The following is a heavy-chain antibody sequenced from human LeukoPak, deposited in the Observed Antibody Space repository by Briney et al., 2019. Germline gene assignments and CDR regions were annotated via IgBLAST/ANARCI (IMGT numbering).Heavy chain of an antibody. CDR3: AKKSPYGGADY. CDR1: GFTFSNSA. Sequence: GGSLGLSCAASGFTFSNSAMSWVRQAPGKGLEWVSAISGNGGITYYADSVKGQFTISRDNSKNTLYLQMNTLRADDTAVYYCAKKSPYGGADYWGQGTLVTVSS. CDR2: ISGNGGIT. D-gene: IGHD4-23*01. J-gene: IGHJ4*02. V-gene: IGHV3-23*01.